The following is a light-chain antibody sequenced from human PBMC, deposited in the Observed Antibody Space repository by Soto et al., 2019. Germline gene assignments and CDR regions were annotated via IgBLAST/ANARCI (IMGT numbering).Light chain of an antibody. J-gene: IGKJ1*01. CDR2: KAS. V-gene: IGKV1-5*03. CDR1: QSITDW. Sequence: DIQMTQSPSTLSASVGDRVTITCRASQSITDWLAWYQQKPGKAPKFLIYKASNLEGGVPSRFSGSGSGTXXXXXXXXVQPXDFAXXXXXYWDDYSWTFGQGTKVEIK. CDR3: XYWDDYSWT.